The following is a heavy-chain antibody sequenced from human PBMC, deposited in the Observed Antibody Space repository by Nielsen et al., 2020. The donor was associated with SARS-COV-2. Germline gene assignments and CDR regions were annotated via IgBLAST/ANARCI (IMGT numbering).Heavy chain of an antibody. CDR3: ARDGGKGGSHSLNYYGMDV. Sequence: WIRQPPGKGLEWVSVIYSGGSTYYADSVKGRFTISRDNSKNTLYLQMNSLRAEDTAVYYCARDGGKGGSHSLNYYGMDVWGQGTTVTVSS. D-gene: IGHD3-16*01. V-gene: IGHV3-53*01. J-gene: IGHJ6*02. CDR2: IYSGGST.